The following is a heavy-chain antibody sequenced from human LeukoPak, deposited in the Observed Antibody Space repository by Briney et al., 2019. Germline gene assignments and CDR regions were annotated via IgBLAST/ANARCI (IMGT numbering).Heavy chain of an antibody. CDR3: ARVVSAAIDAFDI. CDR1: GGSFSGYY. Sequence: SETLSLTCAVYGGSFSGYYWSWIRQPPGKGLEWIGEINHSGSTNYNPSLKSRVTISVDMSKNQFSLKLSSVTAADTAVYYCARVVSAAIDAFDIWGQGTMVTVSS. J-gene: IGHJ3*02. V-gene: IGHV4-34*01. D-gene: IGHD2-2*01. CDR2: INHSGST.